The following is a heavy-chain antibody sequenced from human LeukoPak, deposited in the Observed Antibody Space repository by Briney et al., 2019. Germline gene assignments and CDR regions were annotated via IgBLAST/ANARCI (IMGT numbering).Heavy chain of an antibody. V-gene: IGHV1-69*13. CDR2: IIPIFGTA. CDR3: ARDGRYFDWLLYRSGFDY. J-gene: IGHJ4*02. Sequence: ASVKVSCKASGGTFSSYAISWVRQAPGQGLEWMGGIIPIFGTANYAQKFQGRVTITADESTSTAYMELRSLRSDDTAVYYCARDGRYFDWLLYRSGFDYWGQGTLVTVSS. CDR1: GGTFSSYA. D-gene: IGHD3-9*01.